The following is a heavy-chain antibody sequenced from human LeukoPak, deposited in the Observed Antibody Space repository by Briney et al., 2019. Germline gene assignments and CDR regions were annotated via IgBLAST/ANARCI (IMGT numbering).Heavy chain of an antibody. CDR1: GGSISRSSYY. CDR2: LYNTETT. Sequence: SETLSLTCSVSGGSISRSSYYWGWIPQPPGKGLEWIGSLYNTETTYYNPSLQSRVTISVDTSKNQLSLQLSSVTAADTAVYYCARRPTLTSGGNFDYWGQGTLVTVSS. J-gene: IGHJ4*02. CDR3: ARRPTLTSGGNFDY. V-gene: IGHV4-39*01. D-gene: IGHD1-1*01.